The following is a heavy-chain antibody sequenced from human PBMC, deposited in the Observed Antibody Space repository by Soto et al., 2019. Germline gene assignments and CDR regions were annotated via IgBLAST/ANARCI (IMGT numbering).Heavy chain of an antibody. CDR1: GYTFTGYY. Sequence: EASVKVSCKASGYTFTGYYMHWVRQAPGQGLEWMGWINPNSGGTNYAQKFQGWVTMTRDTSISTAYMELSRLRSDDTAVYYCARERYDYVWGSYRYGYYYYGMDVWGQGTTVTVSS. CDR3: ARERYDYVWGSYRYGYYYYGMDV. J-gene: IGHJ6*02. CDR2: INPNSGGT. V-gene: IGHV1-2*04. D-gene: IGHD3-16*02.